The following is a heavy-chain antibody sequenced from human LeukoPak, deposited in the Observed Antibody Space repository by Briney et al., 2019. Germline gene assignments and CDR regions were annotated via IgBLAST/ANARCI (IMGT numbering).Heavy chain of an antibody. D-gene: IGHD3-3*01. CDR1: RITVSSKY. V-gene: IGHV3-15*01. CDR3: TADITIFGVMGNWFDP. J-gene: IGHJ5*02. Sequence: GGSLRLSCAASRITVSSKYMSWVCQVPGKGLEWVGRIKSKTDGGTTDYAAPVKGRFTISRDDSKNTLYLQMNSLKTEDTAVYYCTADITIFGVMGNWFDPWGQGTLVTVSS. CDR2: IKSKTDGGTT.